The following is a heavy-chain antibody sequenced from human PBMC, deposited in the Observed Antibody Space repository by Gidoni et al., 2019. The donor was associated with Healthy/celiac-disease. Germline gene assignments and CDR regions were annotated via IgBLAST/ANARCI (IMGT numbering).Heavy chain of an antibody. D-gene: IGHD4-4*01. CDR3: ARGLDYSNYGPPPPYYYYYYMDV. CDR2: IYYSGST. J-gene: IGHJ6*03. Sequence: QVQLQESGPGLVKPSETLSLTCTVSGGSISSYYWSWIRQHPGKGLEWIGYIYYSGSTNYNPSLKSRVTISVDTSKNQFSLKLSAVTAADTAVYYCARGLDYSNYGPPPPYYYYYYMDVWGKGTTVTVSS. V-gene: IGHV4-59*01. CDR1: GGSISSYY.